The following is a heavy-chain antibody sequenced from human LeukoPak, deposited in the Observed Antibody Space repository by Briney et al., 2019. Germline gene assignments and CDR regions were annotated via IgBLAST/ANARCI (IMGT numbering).Heavy chain of an antibody. J-gene: IGHJ4*02. CDR3: AKDWETLSWLPVICGF. CDR1: AFTFSSYG. D-gene: IGHD5-18*01. Sequence: GGSLRLSCAASAFTFSSYGMHWVRRAPGKGREWVACIRFDGNSKYYADSVKGRFTISRDNSKNTLYLQMNSLRADDTAVYYCAKDWETLSWLPVICGFWGQGTLVTVSS. CDR2: IRFDGNSK. V-gene: IGHV3-30*02.